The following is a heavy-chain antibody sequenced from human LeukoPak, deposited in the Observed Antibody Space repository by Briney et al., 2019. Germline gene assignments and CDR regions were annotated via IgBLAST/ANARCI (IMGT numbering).Heavy chain of an antibody. D-gene: IGHD6-13*01. CDR2: IYHSGST. Sequence: SETLSLTCTVSGGSISSSSYYWGWIRQPPGKGLEWIGSIYHSGSTYYNPSLKSRVTISVDTSKNQFSLKLSSVTAADTAVYYCARDLGEGVQQPEYFDYWGQGTLVTVSS. CDR3: ARDLGEGVQQPEYFDY. V-gene: IGHV4-39*07. J-gene: IGHJ4*02. CDR1: GGSISSSSYY.